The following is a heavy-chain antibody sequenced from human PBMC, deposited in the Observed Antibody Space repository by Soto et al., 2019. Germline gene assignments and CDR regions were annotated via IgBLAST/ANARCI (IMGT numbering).Heavy chain of an antibody. CDR3: AKDGLSDSPSAIDY. CDR1: GFMFSRSG. D-gene: IGHD6-13*01. V-gene: IGHV3-23*01. J-gene: IGHJ4*02. CDR2: IGGSGRNT. Sequence: QPVGSLRLSCAASGFMFSRSGMTWVRQAPGMRLESVAGIGGSGRNTYYADSVKGRFTISRDNSKNTLFLQMNSLRDEDTAIYYCAKDGLSDSPSAIDYWGQGTRVTVSS.